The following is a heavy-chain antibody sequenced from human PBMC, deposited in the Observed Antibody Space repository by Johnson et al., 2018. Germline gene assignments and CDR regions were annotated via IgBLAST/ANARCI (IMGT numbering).Heavy chain of an antibody. CDR2: IKQDGSEK. CDR3: AIDHGSSWYLRGMDV. Sequence: VQLVQSGGGLVQPGGSLRLSCAASGFTFSSYWMSWVRQAPGKGLEWVANIKQDGSEKYYVDSVKGRFTISRDNAKNSLYLQMNSLRAEDTAVYYCAIDHGSSWYLRGMDVWGQGTTVTVSS. J-gene: IGHJ6*02. D-gene: IGHD6-13*01. CDR1: GFTFSSYW. V-gene: IGHV3-7*01.